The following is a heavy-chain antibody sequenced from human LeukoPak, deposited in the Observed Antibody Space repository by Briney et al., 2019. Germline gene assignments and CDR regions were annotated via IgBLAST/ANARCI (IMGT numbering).Heavy chain of an antibody. V-gene: IGHV4-4*07. J-gene: IGHJ4*02. CDR3: ARVTGYMIEDYFDY. CDR1: GGSISRYH. Sequence: PSETLSLTCTVSGGSISRYHWSWIRQPAGKGLEWIGRIYTSGSTNYNPSLKSRVTISVDTSKNQFSLKLSSVTAADTAVYYCARVTGYMIEDYFDYWGQGTLVTVSS. CDR2: IYTSGST. D-gene: IGHD3-22*01.